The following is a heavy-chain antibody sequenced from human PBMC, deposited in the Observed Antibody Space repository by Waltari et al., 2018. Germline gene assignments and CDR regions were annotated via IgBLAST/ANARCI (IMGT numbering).Heavy chain of an antibody. V-gene: IGHV3-48*01. Sequence: EVQLVESGGGLVQPGGSLSLSCVASGYPFSDHTIIWVRQAPGKGLGWISYMRVNSVYIDYADSVKGRFIVARDNAQNTAFLQMNTLRAEDTAVYYCAREFGTIARFDYWGQGTLVAVSS. CDR1: GYPFSDHT. J-gene: IGHJ4*02. CDR3: AREFGTIARFDY. CDR2: MRVNSVYI. D-gene: IGHD3-16*01.